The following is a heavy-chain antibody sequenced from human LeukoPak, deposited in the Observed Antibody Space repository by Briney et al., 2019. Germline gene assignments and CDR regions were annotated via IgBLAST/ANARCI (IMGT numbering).Heavy chain of an antibody. Sequence: SETLSLTCAVYGGSFSGYYWSWIRQPPGKGLEWIGEINHSGSTNYNPSLKSRVTISVDTSKNQFSLKLSSVTAADTAVYYCARGGSLLRGYYDFWSGYYPPPNWFDPWGQGTLVTVSS. D-gene: IGHD3-3*01. CDR2: INHSGST. CDR3: ARGGSLLRGYYDFWSGYYPPPNWFDP. CDR1: GGSFSGYY. V-gene: IGHV4-34*01. J-gene: IGHJ5*02.